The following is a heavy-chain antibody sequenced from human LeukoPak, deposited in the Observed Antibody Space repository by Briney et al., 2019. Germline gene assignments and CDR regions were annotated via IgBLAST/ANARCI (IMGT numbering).Heavy chain of an antibody. CDR2: INPSGGST. J-gene: IGHJ4*02. V-gene: IGHV1-46*01. D-gene: IGHD3-22*01. Sequence: ASVKVSCKASGYTFTSYYMHWVRQAPEQGLEWMGIINPSGGSTSHAQKFQGRVTMTRDTSTSTVYMELSSLRSEDTAVYYCARNPLNYYDSSGYQHYWGQGTLVTVSS. CDR3: ARNPLNYYDSSGYQHY. CDR1: GYTFTSYY.